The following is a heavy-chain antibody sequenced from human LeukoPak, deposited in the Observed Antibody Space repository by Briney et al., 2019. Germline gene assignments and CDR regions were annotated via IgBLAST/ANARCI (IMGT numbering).Heavy chain of an antibody. CDR2: IYYSGST. V-gene: IGHV4-39*01. D-gene: IGHD1-26*01. CDR1: GGSISSSSYY. J-gene: IGHJ4*02. Sequence: PSETLSLTCTVSGGSISSSSYYWGWNRQPPGKGLEWIGSIYYSGSTYYNPSLKSRVTISVDTSKNQFSLKLSSVTAADTAVYYCARLPEERVGATPIDYWGQGTLVTVSS. CDR3: ARLPEERVGATPIDY.